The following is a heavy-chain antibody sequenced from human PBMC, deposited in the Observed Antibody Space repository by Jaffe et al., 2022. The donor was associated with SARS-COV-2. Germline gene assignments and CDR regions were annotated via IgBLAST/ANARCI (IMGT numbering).Heavy chain of an antibody. CDR1: GYSISSGYY. J-gene: IGHJ4*02. V-gene: IGHV4-38-2*02. D-gene: IGHD3-22*01. CDR2: IYHSGST. CDR3: ARDTDDSSGYFLVDDY. Sequence: QVQLQESGPGLVKPSETLSLTCTVSGYSISSGYYWGWIRQPPGKGLEWIGSIYHSGSTYYNPSLKSRVTISVDTSKNQFSLKLSSVTAADTAVYYCARDTDDSSGYFLVDDYWGQGTLVTVSS.